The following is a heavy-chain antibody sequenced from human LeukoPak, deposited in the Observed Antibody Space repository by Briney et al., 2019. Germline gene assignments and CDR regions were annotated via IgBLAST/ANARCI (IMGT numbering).Heavy chain of an antibody. CDR1: GGSISSGSYY. V-gene: IGHV4-61*02. Sequence: KSSETLSLTCTVSGGSISSGSYYWSWIRQPAGKGLEWIGRIYTSGSTNYNPSLKSRVTISVDTSKNQFSLKLSSVTAADTAMYYCARDGQAATNYYYYYMDVWGKGTTVTVSS. CDR3: ARDGQAATNYYYYYMDV. J-gene: IGHJ6*03. CDR2: IYTSGST. D-gene: IGHD1-14*01.